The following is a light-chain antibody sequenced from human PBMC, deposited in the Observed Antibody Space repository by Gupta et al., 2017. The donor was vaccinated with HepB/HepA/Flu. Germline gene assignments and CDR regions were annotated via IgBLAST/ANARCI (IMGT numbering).Light chain of an antibody. Sequence: DIQMTQSPSSLSAFVGDRVTITCRASQSISSNLNWYQQKPGKAPKVLIYAASSVQSGVPSRFSGSGSATDFTLTITRLQPEAFATYYCQQSYSTPKTFGQGTKLEIK. CDR1: QSISSN. CDR3: QQSYSTPKT. CDR2: AAS. J-gene: IGKJ1*01. V-gene: IGKV1-39*01.